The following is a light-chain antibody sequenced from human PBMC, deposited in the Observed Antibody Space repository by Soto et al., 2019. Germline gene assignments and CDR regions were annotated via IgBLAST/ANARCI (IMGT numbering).Light chain of an antibody. CDR2: GAS. CDR3: PQHGSSWYT. CDR1: QSVTSSY. J-gene: IGKJ2*01. V-gene: IGKV3-20*01. Sequence: EIALTQPPGTLSLSPGQRATLSVSARQSVTSSYLAWYQQTPGQAPRLLIYGASSRATGIPAMFSGSGSGTDFTLTLSRLEPDDYAVYYCPQHGSSWYTFGAGTRLDIK.